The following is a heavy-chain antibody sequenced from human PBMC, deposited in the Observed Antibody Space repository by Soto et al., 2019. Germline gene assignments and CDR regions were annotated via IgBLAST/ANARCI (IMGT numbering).Heavy chain of an antibody. Sequence: ASVKVSCEASGYTFTSYGISWVRQAPGQGLEWMGWISAYNGNTNYAQKLQGRVTMTTDTSTSTAYMELRSLRSDDTAVYYCARDVEGIQLWFRAEFPFDPWGQGTLVTVSS. CDR3: ARDVEGIQLWFRAEFPFDP. CDR1: GYTFTSYG. D-gene: IGHD5-18*01. J-gene: IGHJ5*02. V-gene: IGHV1-18*01. CDR2: ISAYNGNT.